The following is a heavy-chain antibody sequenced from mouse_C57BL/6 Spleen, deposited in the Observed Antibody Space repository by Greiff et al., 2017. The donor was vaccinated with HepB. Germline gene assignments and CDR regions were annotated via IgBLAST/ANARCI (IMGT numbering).Heavy chain of an antibody. J-gene: IGHJ3*01. CDR1: GYTFTEYT. Sequence: QVQLQQSGAELVKPGASVKLSCKASGYTFTEYTIHWVKQRSGQGLEWIGWFYPGSGSIKYNEKFKDKATLTADKSSSTVYMELSRLTSDDSAVYFCARHEDREEDDPAWFAYWGQGTLVTVSA. CDR3: ARHEDREEDDPAWFAY. V-gene: IGHV1-62-2*01. CDR2: FYPGSGSI.